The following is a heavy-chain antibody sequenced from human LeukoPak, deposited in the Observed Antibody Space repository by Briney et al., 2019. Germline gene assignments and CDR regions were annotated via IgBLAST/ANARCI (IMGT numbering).Heavy chain of an antibody. D-gene: IGHD2-15*01. CDR3: AREARVATTHYWFDP. V-gene: IGHV1-69*06. CDR1: GGTFSSYA. J-gene: IGHJ5*02. Sequence: SVKVSCKASGGTFSSYAISWVRQAPGQGLEWMGGIIPIFGTANYAQKFQGRVTITADKSTSTAYMELSSLRSEDTAVYYCAREARVATTHYWFDPWGQGTLVTVSS. CDR2: IIPIFGTA.